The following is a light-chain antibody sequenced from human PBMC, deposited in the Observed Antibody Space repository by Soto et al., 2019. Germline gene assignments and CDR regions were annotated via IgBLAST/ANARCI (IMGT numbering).Light chain of an antibody. V-gene: IGKV1-9*01. CDR2: AAS. CDR3: QQLHDYPIT. CDR1: QGIDSS. Sequence: ILLTQSPSSLSASVGDRVTITCRASQGIDSSFAWYQQKPGKAPKLLIYAASSLQSGVPSRFSSSGSGTDFTLTISSLQPEDFATYYCQQLHDYPITFGQGTRLEIK. J-gene: IGKJ5*01.